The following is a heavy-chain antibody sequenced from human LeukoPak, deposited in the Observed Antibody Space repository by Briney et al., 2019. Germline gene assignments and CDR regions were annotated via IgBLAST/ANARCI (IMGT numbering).Heavy chain of an antibody. CDR3: ARVPLAAKRDAFDI. CDR2: MNPNSGNT. V-gene: IGHV1-8*03. Sequence: ASVKVSCKASGGTFSSYAISWVRQAPGQGLEWMGWMNPNSGNTGYAQKFQGRVTITRNTSISTAYMELSSLRSEDTAVYYCARVPLAAKRDAFDIWGQGTMVTVSS. J-gene: IGHJ3*02. CDR1: GGTFSSYA. D-gene: IGHD6-13*01.